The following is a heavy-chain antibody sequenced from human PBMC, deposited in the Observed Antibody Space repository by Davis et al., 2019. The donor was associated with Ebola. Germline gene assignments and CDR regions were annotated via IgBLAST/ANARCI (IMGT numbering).Heavy chain of an antibody. CDR3: ARDRWGAVAATNPLGGFDP. D-gene: IGHD2-15*01. CDR2: ISSSSSYI. Sequence: GGSLRLSCAASGFTFSSYSMNWVRQAPGKGLEWVSSISSSSSYIYYADSVKGRFTISRDNAKNSLYLQMNSLRAEDTAVYYCARDRWGAVAATNPLGGFDPWGQGTLVTVSS. V-gene: IGHV3-21*01. J-gene: IGHJ5*02. CDR1: GFTFSSYS.